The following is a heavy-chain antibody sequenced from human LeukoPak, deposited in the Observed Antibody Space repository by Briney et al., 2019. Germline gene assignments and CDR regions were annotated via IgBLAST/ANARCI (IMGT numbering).Heavy chain of an antibody. Sequence: SVKVSCKASGGTFSSYAISWVRQAPGQGLEWMGGIIPIFGTANYAQKFQGRVTITADESTGTAYMELSSLRSEDTAVYYCARDSGPRLSQDYWGQGTLVTVSS. CDR3: ARDSGPRLSQDY. CDR1: GGTFSSYA. CDR2: IIPIFGTA. J-gene: IGHJ4*02. V-gene: IGHV1-69*13. D-gene: IGHD3-16*02.